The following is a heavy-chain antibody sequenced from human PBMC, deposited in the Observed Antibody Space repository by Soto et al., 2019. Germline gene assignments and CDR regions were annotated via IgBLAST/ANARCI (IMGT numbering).Heavy chain of an antibody. Sequence: QVQLVESGGGVVQPGRSLRLSCAASGFTFSSYGMHWVRQAPGKGLEWVAVISYDGSNKYYADSVKGRFTISRDNSKNTLYLQMNSLRAADTAVYYCAKGSSVAEYYFDYWGQGTLVTVSS. D-gene: IGHD6-19*01. CDR1: GFTFSSYG. CDR3: AKGSSVAEYYFDY. J-gene: IGHJ4*02. V-gene: IGHV3-30*18. CDR2: ISYDGSNK.